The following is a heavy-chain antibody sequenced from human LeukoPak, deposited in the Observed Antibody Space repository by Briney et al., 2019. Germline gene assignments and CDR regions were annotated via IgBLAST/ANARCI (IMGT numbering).Heavy chain of an antibody. CDR2: INPNSGGT. CDR1: GYTFTSYY. D-gene: IGHD6-13*01. V-gene: IGHV1-2*02. Sequence: GASVKVSCKASGYTFTSYYMHWVRQAPGQGLEWMGWINPNSGGTNYAQKFQGRVTMTRDTSISTAYMELSRLRSDDTAVYYCASTGYSSSWRLIYWGQGTLVTVSS. CDR3: ASTGYSSSWRLIY. J-gene: IGHJ4*02.